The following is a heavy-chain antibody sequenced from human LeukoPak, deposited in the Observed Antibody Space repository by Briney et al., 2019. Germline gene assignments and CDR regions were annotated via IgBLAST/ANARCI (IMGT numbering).Heavy chain of an antibody. CDR3: ARSYSGYDWRWFDP. V-gene: IGHV4-59*08. CDR1: GGSISSYY. D-gene: IGHD5-12*01. J-gene: IGHJ5*02. Sequence: SETLSLTCTVSGGSISSYYWSWIRQPPGKGLEWIGYIYYSGSTNYNPSLKSRVTISVDTSKNQFSLKLSSVTAADTAVYYCARSYSGYDWRWFDPWGQGTLVTVSS. CDR2: IYYSGST.